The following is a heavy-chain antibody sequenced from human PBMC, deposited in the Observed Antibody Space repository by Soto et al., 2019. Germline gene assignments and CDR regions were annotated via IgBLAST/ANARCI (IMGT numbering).Heavy chain of an antibody. CDR2: ISGSGGST. Sequence: GGSLRLSCAASGFTFSSYAMSWVRQAPGKGLEWVSAISGSGGSTYYADSVKGRFTISRDNSKNMLYLQMNSLRAEDTAVYYCAKDSLPIAALSSAFDIWGQGTMVTVSS. CDR1: GFTFSSYA. D-gene: IGHD6-6*01. CDR3: AKDSLPIAALSSAFDI. J-gene: IGHJ3*02. V-gene: IGHV3-23*01.